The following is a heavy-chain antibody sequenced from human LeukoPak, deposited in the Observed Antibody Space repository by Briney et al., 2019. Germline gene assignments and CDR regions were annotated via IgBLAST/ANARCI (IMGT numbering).Heavy chain of an antibody. V-gene: IGHV5-51*01. D-gene: IGHD2-15*01. CDR2: IYPGGSDT. CDR3: ARVYLDCSGGTCLDFDY. CDR1: GYRFTSYC. J-gene: IGHJ4*02. Sequence: GESLKISSKGSGYRFTSYCIAWVRQMPDKGLEWMGIIYPGGSDTRYSPSFQGQVTISADKSISTAFLQWSSLKASDTAIYYCARVYLDCSGGTCLDFDYWGQGTLVTVPS.